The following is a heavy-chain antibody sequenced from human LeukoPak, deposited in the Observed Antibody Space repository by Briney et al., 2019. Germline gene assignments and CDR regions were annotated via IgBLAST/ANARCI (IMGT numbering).Heavy chain of an antibody. D-gene: IGHD3-22*01. CDR1: GYTFTGYY. J-gene: IGHJ5*02. CDR2: INPNSGGT. Sequence: GASVKVSFKASGYTFTGYYMHWVRRAPGQGVEWMGRINPNSGGTNYSQKFKGRVTITRDTSISTAYMELSSLRSEDTAVYFCAREVGYSSSYYWRFDPWGQGTLVIVSS. V-gene: IGHV1-2*06. CDR3: AREVGYSSSYYWRFDP.